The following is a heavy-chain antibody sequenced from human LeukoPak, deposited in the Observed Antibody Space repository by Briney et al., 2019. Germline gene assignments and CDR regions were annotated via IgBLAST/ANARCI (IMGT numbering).Heavy chain of an antibody. D-gene: IGHD2-2*01. J-gene: IGHJ5*02. V-gene: IGHV4-34*01. Sequence: SETLSLTCAVYGGSFSGYYWSWIRQPPGKGLEWIGEINHSGSTNYNPSLKSRVTTSVDTSKNQFSLKLSSVTAADTAVYYCARDRYCSSTSCPNWFDPWGQGTLVTVSS. CDR2: INHSGST. CDR3: ARDRYCSSTSCPNWFDP. CDR1: GGSFSGYY.